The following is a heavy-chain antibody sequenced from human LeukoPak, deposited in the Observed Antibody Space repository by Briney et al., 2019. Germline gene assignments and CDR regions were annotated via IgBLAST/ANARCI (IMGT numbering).Heavy chain of an antibody. CDR1: GYSFTSYW. CDR2: MYSGGSET. Sequence: GESLKISCKGSGYSFTSYWIGWLRQMPGKGLEWMGIMYSGGSETRYSPSFQGQVTFSADRSMRTAYLQWRSLKASDTAMYYCARLSDYDGTGYTGFDNWGQGTLVTVSS. J-gene: IGHJ4*02. D-gene: IGHD3-22*01. V-gene: IGHV5-51*01. CDR3: ARLSDYDGTGYTGFDN.